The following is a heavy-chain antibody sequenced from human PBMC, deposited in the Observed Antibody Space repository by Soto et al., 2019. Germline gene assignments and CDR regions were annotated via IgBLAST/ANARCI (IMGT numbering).Heavy chain of an antibody. CDR3: AKRTSGWYFDY. CDR2: ISGSGDST. CDR1: GFTFSSYA. D-gene: IGHD6-19*01. J-gene: IGHJ4*02. Sequence: EVQLLESGGGLVQPGGSLRLSCAASGFTFSSYAMSWVRQAPGKGLEWVSVISGSGDSTYYADSEKGRFTISRDNSKNTLYLQMNSLRAEDTAVYYCAKRTSGWYFDYWGQGTLVTVSS. V-gene: IGHV3-23*01.